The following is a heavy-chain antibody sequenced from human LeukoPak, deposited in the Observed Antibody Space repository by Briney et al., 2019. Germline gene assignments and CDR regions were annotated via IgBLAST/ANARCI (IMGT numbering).Heavy chain of an antibody. D-gene: IGHD3-3*01. CDR2: IRSKAYGGTT. CDR1: GFTFSNYD. CDR3: TRADFDFWSAPPLDY. Sequence: GGSLRLSCAASGFTFSNYDVNWVRQAPGKGLEWVGFIRSKAYGGTTEYAASVKGRFAISRDDSKSIAYLQMNSLKTEDTAVYYCTRADFDFWSAPPLDYWGQGTLVTVSS. V-gene: IGHV3-49*04. J-gene: IGHJ4*02.